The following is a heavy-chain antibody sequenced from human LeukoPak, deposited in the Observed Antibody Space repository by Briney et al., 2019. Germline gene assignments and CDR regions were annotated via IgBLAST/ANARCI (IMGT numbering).Heavy chain of an antibody. J-gene: IGHJ4*02. D-gene: IGHD3-10*01. CDR1: GGSISSSSHY. CDR3: ARHNAVGFGEIKHFDY. V-gene: IGHV4-39*01. Sequence: SETLSLTCTVSGGSISSSSHYWGWIRQSPGKGLEWIGSIYYSGTIYYNPSLKSRVTISVDTSKNKFSLKLSSVTAADTAVYYCARHNAVGFGEIKHFDYWGQGTLVTVSS. CDR2: IYYSGTI.